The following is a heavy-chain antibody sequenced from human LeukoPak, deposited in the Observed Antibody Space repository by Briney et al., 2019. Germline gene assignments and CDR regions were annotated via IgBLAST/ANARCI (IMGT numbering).Heavy chain of an antibody. CDR1: GFSLRTSGVG. D-gene: IGHD6-13*01. V-gene: IGHV2-5*02. Sequence: SGPTLVNPTPPLTLTCTFSGFSLRTSGVGVGWIRQPPAKALEWLALIYWDDDKRYSPSLKSRLTITKDTSKNRVVLTMTNMDPVDTATYYCAHRKEQLAYDAFDIWGQGTMVTVSS. CDR3: AHRKEQLAYDAFDI. CDR2: IYWDDDK. J-gene: IGHJ3*02.